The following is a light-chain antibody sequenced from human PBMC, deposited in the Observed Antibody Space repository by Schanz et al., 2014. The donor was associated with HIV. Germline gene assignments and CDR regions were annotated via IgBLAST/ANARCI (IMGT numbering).Light chain of an antibody. Sequence: QSALTQPASVSGSPGQSITISCTGTSSDVGGYNYVSWYQQHPGKAPKLMIYDVSNRPSGVSSRFSGSKSGNTASLTISGLQAGDETEFYCSSYTSNNTVLFGGGTKLTVL. CDR2: DVS. J-gene: IGLJ2*01. V-gene: IGLV2-14*03. CDR3: SSYTSNNTVL. CDR1: SSDVGGYNY.